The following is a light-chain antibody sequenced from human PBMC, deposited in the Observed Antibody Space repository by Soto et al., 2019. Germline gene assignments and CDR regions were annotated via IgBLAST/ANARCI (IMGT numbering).Light chain of an antibody. CDR3: SSFSSSSTPYV. V-gene: IGLV2-14*01. Sequence: QSALTQPASVSGSPGQSITISCTGSNNDIGGYNSVSWYQQHPDKAPKLLIFGVTNRPSGVSDRFSGSKSGNTASLTISGLQPEDEADYYCSSFSSSSTPYVFGTGTKLTVL. CDR1: NNDIGGYNS. J-gene: IGLJ1*01. CDR2: GVT.